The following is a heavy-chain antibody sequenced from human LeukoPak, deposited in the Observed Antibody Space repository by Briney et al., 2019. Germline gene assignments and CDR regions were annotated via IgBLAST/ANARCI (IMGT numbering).Heavy chain of an antibody. CDR1: GGSITTDH. J-gene: IGHJ3*02. Sequence: SETLSLTCTVSGGSITTDHWNWIRQPPGKGLEWIGCIYYSGRTYYNPSLESRVTLSVDMSKSQFPLSLTSVTAADTALYYCARKNDFEIWGQGTLVTVSS. V-gene: IGHV4-59*01. D-gene: IGHD2/OR15-2a*01. CDR3: ARKNDFEI. CDR2: IYYSGRT.